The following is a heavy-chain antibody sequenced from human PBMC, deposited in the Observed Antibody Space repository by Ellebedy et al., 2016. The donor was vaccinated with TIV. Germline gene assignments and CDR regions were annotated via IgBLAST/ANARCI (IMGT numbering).Heavy chain of an antibody. CDR2: IHVGNANT. Sequence: AASVKVSCKASAFTFVSYAIQWVRQAPGQRLEWLGWIHVGNANTRYSQKFQGRVTITSDTSASTAYMELTSMTSEDTAIYYCARARGFSYFDFWGQGTLVTVSS. CDR1: AFTFVSYA. J-gene: IGHJ4*02. V-gene: IGHV1-3*01. CDR3: ARARGFSYFDF.